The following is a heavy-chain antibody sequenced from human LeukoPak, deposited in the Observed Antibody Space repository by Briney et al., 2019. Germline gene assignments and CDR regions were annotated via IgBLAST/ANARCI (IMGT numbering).Heavy chain of an antibody. D-gene: IGHD3-10*01. J-gene: IGHJ6*02. CDR1: GFTVSSNY. Sequence: GGSLRLSCAASGFTVSSNYMSWVRQAPGKGVEWVSVIYSGGSTYYADSVKGRFTISRDNSKNTLYLQMNSLRAEDTAVYYCARGLHYYGSGSYYKIGYYYYGMDVWGQGTTVTVSS. CDR3: ARGLHYYGSGSYYKIGYYYYGMDV. CDR2: IYSGGST. V-gene: IGHV3-66*01.